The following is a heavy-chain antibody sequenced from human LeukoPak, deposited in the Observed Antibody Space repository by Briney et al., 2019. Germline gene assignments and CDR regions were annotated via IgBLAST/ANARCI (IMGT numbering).Heavy chain of an antibody. J-gene: IGHJ4*02. V-gene: IGHV4-59*01. Sequence: SETLSLTCTVSGGSLSSYYWSWLRQPPGQGLEWSGDIYYSGSTNYNPSLKSRVTISVDTSKHQFSLKLSSVTAADTAVYYCAKLSAFVVEGAFFDYWGQGTLVTVSS. CDR2: IYYSGST. D-gene: IGHD2-21*01. CDR3: AKLSAFVVEGAFFDY. CDR1: GGSLSSYY.